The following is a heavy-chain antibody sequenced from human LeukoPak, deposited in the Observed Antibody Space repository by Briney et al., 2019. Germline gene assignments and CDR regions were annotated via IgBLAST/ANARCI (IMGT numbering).Heavy chain of an antibody. D-gene: IGHD3-10*01. CDR3: ARVPYGSGSYSTLDY. CDR1: GFTFSNSA. J-gene: IGHJ4*02. CDR2: ISGGGDT. Sequence: GGSLRLSCAASGFTFSNSAMTWVRQAPGKGLEWVLAISGGGDTYYADSVKGRFTISRDNSKNTLYLQMFSLTAEDTAVFYCARVPYGSGSYSTLDYWGQGTLVTVSS. V-gene: IGHV3-23*01.